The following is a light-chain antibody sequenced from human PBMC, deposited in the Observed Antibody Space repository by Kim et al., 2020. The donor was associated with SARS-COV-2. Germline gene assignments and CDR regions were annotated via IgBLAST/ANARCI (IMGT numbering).Light chain of an antibody. Sequence: PGGTVTLTCASSTGAVTSDYHPNCFQQKPGQAPRALIYSTNIKHAWAPARFSGSLLGDKAALTVSAVQPEDEADYYCLLFYGGSQVFGGGTQLTVL. CDR1: TGAVTSDYH. J-gene: IGLJ3*02. CDR2: STN. V-gene: IGLV7-43*01. CDR3: LLFYGGSQV.